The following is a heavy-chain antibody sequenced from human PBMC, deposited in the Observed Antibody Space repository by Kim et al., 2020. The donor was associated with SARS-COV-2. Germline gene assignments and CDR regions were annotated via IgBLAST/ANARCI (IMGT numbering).Heavy chain of an antibody. V-gene: IGHV3-23*01. J-gene: IGHJ6*02. Sequence: GGSLRLSCAASGFTFSSHAMNWVRQAPGKGLEWVSGISGSGGIKYYPDSVKGRFTISRDNSKNTLYLQMNSLRVDDTADYYCAKDLGDNPLYGMDVWGQGTTVTVSS. CDR1: GFTFSSHA. D-gene: IGHD3-10*01. CDR2: ISGSGGIK. CDR3: AKDLGDNPLYGMDV.